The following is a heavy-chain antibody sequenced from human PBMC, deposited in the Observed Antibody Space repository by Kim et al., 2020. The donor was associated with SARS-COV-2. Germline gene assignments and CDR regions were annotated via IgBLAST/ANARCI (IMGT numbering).Heavy chain of an antibody. CDR3: ARERIAARPRWVDP. Sequence: PSLKCRVTMSVDTSKNQFSLKLSSVTAADTAVYYGARERIAARPRWVDPWGQGTLVTVSS. J-gene: IGHJ5*02. D-gene: IGHD6-6*01. V-gene: IGHV4-4*07.